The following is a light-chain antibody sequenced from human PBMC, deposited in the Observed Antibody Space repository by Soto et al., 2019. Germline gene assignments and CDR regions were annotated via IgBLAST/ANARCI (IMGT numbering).Light chain of an antibody. CDR1: ESVDIN. Sequence: EIVLTQSPAALSVSPGERVTLSCRASESVDINLAWYQQKPGQAPRLLIYCASTRATDMPGTFSGRGSGTEFTLTISSLQSEDFAVYYCQQYKNWPRTFGQGTKVDIK. CDR2: CAS. V-gene: IGKV3-15*01. CDR3: QQYKNWPRT. J-gene: IGKJ1*01.